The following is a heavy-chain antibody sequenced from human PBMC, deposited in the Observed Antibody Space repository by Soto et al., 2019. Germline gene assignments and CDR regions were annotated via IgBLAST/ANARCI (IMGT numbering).Heavy chain of an antibody. CDR2: ISYDGSNK. J-gene: IGHJ6*02. D-gene: IGHD2-2*01. CDR1: GFTFSSYG. Sequence: VGSLRLSCAASGFTFSSYGMHWVRQAPGKGLEWVAVISYDGSNKYYADSVKGRFTISRDNSKNTLYLQMNSLRAEDTAVYYCAKEEVPAATYYYYYYGMDVWGQGTTVTV. CDR3: AKEEVPAATYYYYYYGMDV. V-gene: IGHV3-30*18.